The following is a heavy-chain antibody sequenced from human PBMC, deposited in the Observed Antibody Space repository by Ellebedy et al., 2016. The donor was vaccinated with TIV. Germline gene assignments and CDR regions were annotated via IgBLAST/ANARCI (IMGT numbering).Heavy chain of an antibody. CDR1: GFTFSNYA. Sequence: GESLKISXAASGFTFSNYAMNWVRQAPGKGLEWVSAITGSGGSTYYADSVKGRFTISRDNSKNTLYLQMNSLRAEDTAVYYCARDRITIFGVVIIHYYYYGMDVWGQGTTVTVSS. CDR2: ITGSGGST. V-gene: IGHV3-23*01. D-gene: IGHD3-3*01. CDR3: ARDRITIFGVVIIHYYYYGMDV. J-gene: IGHJ6*02.